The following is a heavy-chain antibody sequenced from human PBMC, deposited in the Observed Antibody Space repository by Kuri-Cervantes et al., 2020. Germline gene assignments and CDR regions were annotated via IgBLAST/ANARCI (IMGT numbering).Heavy chain of an antibody. CDR2: IYPGDSDT. Sequence: GESLKISCKGSGYSFTSYWIGWVRQTPGKGLEWMGIIYPGDSDTRYSPSFQGQVTISADKSISTAYLQWSSLKASDTAMYYCARVSPGYCSGGSCRGAWFDPWGQGTLVTVSS. V-gene: IGHV5-51*01. D-gene: IGHD2-15*01. CDR1: GYSFTSYW. CDR3: ARVSPGYCSGGSCRGAWFDP. J-gene: IGHJ5*02.